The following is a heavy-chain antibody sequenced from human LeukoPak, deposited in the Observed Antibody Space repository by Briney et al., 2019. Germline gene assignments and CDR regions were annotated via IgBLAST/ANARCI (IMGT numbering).Heavy chain of an antibody. J-gene: IGHJ4*02. CDR1: GYTLTELS. Sequence: ASVKVSCKVSGYTLTELSMHWVRQAPGKGLEWMGGFDPEDGETIYAQKFQGRVTMTEDTSTDTAYMELSSLRSEDTAVYYCATEGYSSGWNHTDYWGQGTLVTVSS. V-gene: IGHV1-24*01. CDR2: FDPEDGET. D-gene: IGHD6-19*01. CDR3: ATEGYSSGWNHTDY.